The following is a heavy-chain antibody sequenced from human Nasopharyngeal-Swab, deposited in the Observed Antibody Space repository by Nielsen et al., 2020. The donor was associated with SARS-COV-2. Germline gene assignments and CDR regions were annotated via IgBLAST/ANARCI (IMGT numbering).Heavy chain of an antibody. CDR3: ARGGQGTYYYDSSGYYGEYYFDY. CDR2: ISSSSSTI. J-gene: IGHJ4*02. V-gene: IGHV3-48*01. Sequence: GESLKISCAASGFTFSSYSMNWVRPAPGKGLEWVSHISSSSSTIYYADSVKGRFTITRDNAKNSLYLQMDSLRAEDTAVYYCARGGQGTYYYDSSGYYGEYYFDYWGQGTLVTVSS. D-gene: IGHD3-22*01. CDR1: GFTFSSYS.